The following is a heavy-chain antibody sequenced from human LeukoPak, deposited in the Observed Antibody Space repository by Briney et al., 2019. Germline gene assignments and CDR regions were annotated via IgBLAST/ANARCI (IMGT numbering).Heavy chain of an antibody. Sequence: GASVKVSCKASGYTFTGYYMHWVRQAPGQGLEWMGRINPNSGGTNYAQKFQGRVTMTRDTSISTAYMELSRLRSDDTAVYCCARDWGRLRQSDDYWGQGTLVTVSS. J-gene: IGHJ4*02. CDR2: INPNSGGT. CDR1: GYTFTGYY. V-gene: IGHV1-2*06. D-gene: IGHD4-17*01. CDR3: ARDWGRLRQSDDY.